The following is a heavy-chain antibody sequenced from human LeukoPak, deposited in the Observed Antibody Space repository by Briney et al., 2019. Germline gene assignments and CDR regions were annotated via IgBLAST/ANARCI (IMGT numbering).Heavy chain of an antibody. D-gene: IGHD6-19*01. J-gene: IGHJ5*02. Sequence: GGSLGLSCAASXXTFXNXXXXXXXXXXGXXXXWXXXISGXGSSIHYADSVEGRFTISRDNAKNALYLEMNSLRAEDTAVYYCARDRSGWYQWFDPWGQGTLVTVSS. CDR3: ARDRSGWYQWFDP. V-gene: IGHV3-48*03. CDR2: ISGXGSSI. CDR1: XXTFXNXX.